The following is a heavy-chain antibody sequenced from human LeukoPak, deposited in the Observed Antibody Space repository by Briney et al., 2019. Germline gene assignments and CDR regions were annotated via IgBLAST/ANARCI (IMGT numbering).Heavy chain of an antibody. CDR1: GYTFTSCD. J-gene: IGHJ4*02. CDR3: ARAISGSYPDY. V-gene: IGHV1-18*01. D-gene: IGHD1-26*01. CDR2: ISAYNGNT. Sequence: GASVKVSCKASGYTFTSCDINWVRQATGQGLEWMGWISAYNGNTNYAQKLQGRVTMTTDTSTSTAYMELRSLRSDDTAVYYCARAISGSYPDYWGQGTLVTVSS.